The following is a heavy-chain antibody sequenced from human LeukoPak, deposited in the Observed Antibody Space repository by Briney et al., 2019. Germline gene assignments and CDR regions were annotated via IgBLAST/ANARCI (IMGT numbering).Heavy chain of an antibody. CDR1: GGSISSYY. Sequence: SETLSLTCTVSGGSISSYYWSWIRQPPGKGLEWIGYIYYSGSTNYNPSLKSRVTISVDTSKNQFSLKLSSVTAADTAVYYCARMAAPFTVTTFYYYYMDVWGKGTTVTVSS. CDR3: ARMAAPFTVTTFYYYYMDV. CDR2: IYYSGST. J-gene: IGHJ6*03. V-gene: IGHV4-59*01. D-gene: IGHD4-17*01.